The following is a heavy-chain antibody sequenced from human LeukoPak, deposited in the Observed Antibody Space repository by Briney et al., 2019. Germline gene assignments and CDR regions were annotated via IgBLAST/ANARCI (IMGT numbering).Heavy chain of an antibody. CDR3: TRGGVVPPASVNWFGP. V-gene: IGHV1-18*01. J-gene: IGHJ5*02. CDR1: GGTFSSYA. Sequence: ASVKVSCKASGGTFSSYAITWVRQAPGQGLEWVGWISPYNGNTNYAQKLQGRVTLTTDTSTTTAYMELRSLRSDDTAVYYCTRGGVVPPASVNWFGPWGQGTLVTVSS. D-gene: IGHD2-2*01. CDR2: ISPYNGNT.